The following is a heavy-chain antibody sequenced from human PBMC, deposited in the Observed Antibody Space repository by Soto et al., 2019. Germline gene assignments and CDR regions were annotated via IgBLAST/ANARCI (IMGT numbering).Heavy chain of an antibody. CDR2: ITWNGGTI. CDR1: GFAFDDYV. D-gene: IGHD2-2*01. J-gene: IGHJ6*02. CDR3: AKETLDCSSTSCYPGYYGMDV. Sequence: GGSLRLSCAASGFAFDDYVMHWVRQPPGRGLEWVSGITWNGGTIRYVDSVKGRFTISRDNAKNSLYLQMNSLRAEDTALYYCAKETLDCSSTSCYPGYYGMDVWGQGTTVTVSS. V-gene: IGHV3-9*01.